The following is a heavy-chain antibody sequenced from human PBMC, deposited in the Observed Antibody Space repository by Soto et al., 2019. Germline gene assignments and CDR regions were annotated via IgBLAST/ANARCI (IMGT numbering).Heavy chain of an antibody. CDR2: IYSGGST. D-gene: IGHD4-17*01. Sequence: GGSLRLSCAASRLTVSSNYMSWVRQAPGKGLEWVSVIYSGGSTYYADSVKGRFTISRDNSKNTLYLQMNSLRAEDTAVYYCARASGYGDLYYYGMDVWGQGTTVTVSS. J-gene: IGHJ6*02. CDR3: ARASGYGDLYYYGMDV. V-gene: IGHV3-53*01. CDR1: RLTVSSNY.